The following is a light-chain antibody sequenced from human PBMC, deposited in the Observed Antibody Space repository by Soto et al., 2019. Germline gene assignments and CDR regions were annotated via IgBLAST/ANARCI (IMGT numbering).Light chain of an antibody. CDR2: GAS. CDR1: QSLAGNY. CDR3: QQYVSKTT. V-gene: IGKV3-20*01. J-gene: IGKJ3*01. Sequence: DIVLTQSPGTLSLSPGETATLSCRASQSLAGNYLAWYQQKPGQAPRLLISGASSRATGIPDRFSGSGSGTDFTLTISGLEPEDFSVYYCQQYVSKTTFGPGTKVDI.